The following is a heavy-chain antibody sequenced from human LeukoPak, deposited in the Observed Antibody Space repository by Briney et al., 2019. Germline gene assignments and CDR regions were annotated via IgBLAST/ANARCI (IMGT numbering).Heavy chain of an antibody. Sequence: PGGSLRLSCAASGFTFSSYGLSWVCQAPGKGLEWVSATSGSGDSTYYADSVKGRFTISRDNSKNTLYLQMNSLRAEDTAVYYCAKDRRSNGSGSPSGYMDVWGKGTTVTVSS. CDR2: TSGSGDST. CDR3: AKDRRSNGSGSPSGYMDV. J-gene: IGHJ6*03. CDR1: GFTFSSYG. D-gene: IGHD3-10*01. V-gene: IGHV3-23*01.